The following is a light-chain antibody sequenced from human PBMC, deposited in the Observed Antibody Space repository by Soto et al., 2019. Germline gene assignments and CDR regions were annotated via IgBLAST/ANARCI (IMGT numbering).Light chain of an antibody. J-gene: IGKJ1*01. CDR2: GAS. Sequence: EIVLTQSPGTLSLSPGERAALSCRASQSVSSSSLAWYQQKPGQAPRLLIYGASSRATGIPDRFSGSGSGPDVTLTIRRLEPEDFAMYYCQQYGSSATFGQGTKVEIK. CDR3: QQYGSSAT. CDR1: QSVSSSS. V-gene: IGKV3-20*01.